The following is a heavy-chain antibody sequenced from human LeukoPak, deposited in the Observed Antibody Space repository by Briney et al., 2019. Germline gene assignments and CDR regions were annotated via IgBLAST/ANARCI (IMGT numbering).Heavy chain of an antibody. D-gene: IGHD2-8*01. CDR1: GFTFSSYS. CDR2: ISSSSSYI. V-gene: IGHV3-21*01. Sequence: GGSLRLSCAASGFTFSSYSMNWVRQAPGKGLEWVSSISSSSSYIYYADSVKGRFTISRDNAKNSLYLQMNSLRAEDTAVYYCARGWSDPPPPPPVYYMDVWGKGTTVTVSS. J-gene: IGHJ6*03. CDR3: ARGWSDPPPPPPVYYMDV.